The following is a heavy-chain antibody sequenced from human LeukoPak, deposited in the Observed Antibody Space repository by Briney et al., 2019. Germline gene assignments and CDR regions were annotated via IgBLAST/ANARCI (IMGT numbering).Heavy chain of an antibody. Sequence: SVKVSCKASGCTFTSYAISWVRQAPGQGLEWMGGIIPIFGTANYAQKFQGRVTITADESTSTAYMELSSLRSEDTAVYYCARGAAAAGTLGRSPPYYWGQGTLVTVSS. CDR3: ARGAAAAGTLGRSPPYY. CDR2: IIPIFGTA. J-gene: IGHJ4*02. CDR1: GCTFTSYA. D-gene: IGHD6-13*01. V-gene: IGHV1-69*13.